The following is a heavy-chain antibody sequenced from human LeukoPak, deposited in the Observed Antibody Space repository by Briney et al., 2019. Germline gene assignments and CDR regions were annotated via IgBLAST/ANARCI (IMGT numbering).Heavy chain of an antibody. CDR2: IRYDGSNK. J-gene: IGHJ1*01. D-gene: IGHD2-21*02. V-gene: IGHV3-30*02. CDR1: GFTFSSYG. Sequence: GGSLRLSCAASGFTFSSYGMHWVRQAPGKGLEWVAFIRYDGSNKYYAGSVKGRFTISRDNSKNTLYLQMNSLRAEDTAVYYCAKVPEPYCGGDCYSLQHWGQGTLVTVSS. CDR3: AKVPEPYCGGDCYSLQH.